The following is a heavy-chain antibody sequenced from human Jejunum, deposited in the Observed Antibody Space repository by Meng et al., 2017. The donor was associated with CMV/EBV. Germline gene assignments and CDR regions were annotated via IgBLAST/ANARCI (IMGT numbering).Heavy chain of an antibody. J-gene: IGHJ4*02. V-gene: IGHV4-4*07. D-gene: IGHD3-16*01. CDR3: AKGYGNSFKY. Sequence: QLQESGPGVWKPSETLSLACTVSGGSSTTYYWSGIRQRAGKGLEWIGRIITSGSTNYNPSLRSRVIMSVDTSKNQFFLKLRSVTAADTAVYFCAKGYGNSFKYWGQGSLVTVSS. CDR2: IITSGST. CDR1: GGSSTTYY.